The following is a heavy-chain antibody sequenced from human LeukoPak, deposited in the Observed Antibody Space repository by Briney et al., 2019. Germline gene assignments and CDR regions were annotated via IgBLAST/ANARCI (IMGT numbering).Heavy chain of an antibody. V-gene: IGHV1-2*06. CDR3: ARGPHVLLWFGELSFDY. D-gene: IGHD3-10*01. CDR2: INPNSGGT. Sequence: ASVKVSCKASGYTFTSYYMHWVRQAPGQGLEWMGRINPNSGGTNYAQKFQGRVTMTRDTSISTAYMELSRLRSDDTAVYYCARGPHVLLWFGELSFDYWGQGTLVTVSS. J-gene: IGHJ4*02. CDR1: GYTFTSYY.